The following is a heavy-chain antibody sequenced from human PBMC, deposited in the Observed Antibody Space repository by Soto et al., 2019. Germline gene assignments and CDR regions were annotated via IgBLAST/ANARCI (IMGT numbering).Heavy chain of an antibody. D-gene: IGHD3-10*01. V-gene: IGHV4-39*01. CDR1: GDSINSSDYH. CDR2: VYYLGGT. J-gene: IGHJ4*02. CDR3: ARLYMARDY. Sequence: QVQLQESGPGLVKPSETLSLICTVSGDSINSSDYHWGWIRQPPGKGLEWIGSVYYLGGTHSNPSLKSRVPISVDTPGTQFALKLRSVTAADTAVYYCARLYMARDYWGQGSLVTVSS.